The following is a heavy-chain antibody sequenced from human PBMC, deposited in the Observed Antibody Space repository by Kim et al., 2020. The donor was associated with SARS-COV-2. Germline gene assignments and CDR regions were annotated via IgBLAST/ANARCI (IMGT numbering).Heavy chain of an antibody. Sequence: TTDYATPVKGRFTISRDDSKNTLYLQMNSLKTEDTAVYYCTITDYYAYDFWGQGTLVTVSS. CDR2: TT. CDR3: TITDYYAYDF. D-gene: IGHD3-16*01. J-gene: IGHJ4*02. V-gene: IGHV3-15*01.